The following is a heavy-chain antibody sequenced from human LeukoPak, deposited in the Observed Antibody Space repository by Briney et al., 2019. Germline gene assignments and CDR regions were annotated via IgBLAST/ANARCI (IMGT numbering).Heavy chain of an antibody. Sequence: PGGSLRLSCAASGFTFSNYWVHWVRQAPGKGLVWVSRINRDGSTTKYADSVKGRFTVSRDNAKNTLNLQMNSLRAEDTAVYYCAKRRAQLGMGSSTSLADGMDVWGQGTTVTVSS. J-gene: IGHJ6*02. CDR2: INRDGSTT. CDR1: GFTFSNYW. V-gene: IGHV3-74*03. CDR3: AKRRAQLGMGSSTSLADGMDV. D-gene: IGHD2-2*01.